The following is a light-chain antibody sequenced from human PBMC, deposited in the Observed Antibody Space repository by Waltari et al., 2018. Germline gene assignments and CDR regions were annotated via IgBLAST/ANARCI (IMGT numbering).Light chain of an antibody. CDR1: SLRSYY. CDR3: HSRDASGVGGS. Sequence: SSELTQDPTVSVAMGQTVRITCQGDSLRSYYASWYQQPPGPAPLLVIFDQNNRPSGVPDRFSGSSSDNTVVFTITGAQADDEASYYCHSRDASGVGGSFGGGTKLTVL. V-gene: IGLV3-19*01. J-gene: IGLJ2*01. CDR2: DQN.